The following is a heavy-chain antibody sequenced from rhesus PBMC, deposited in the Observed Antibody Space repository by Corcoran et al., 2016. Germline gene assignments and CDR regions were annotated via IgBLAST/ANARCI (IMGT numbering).Heavy chain of an antibody. J-gene: IGHJ4*01. D-gene: IGHD2-21*01. CDR1: GGSVSSGYD. CDR3: ARSVNTVFDY. CDR2: IYGSSGST. V-gene: IGHV4-76*01. Sequence: QVQLQESGPGVVRPSETLSLTCAVSGGSVSSGYDWSWIRQPPGKGLEWIGYIYGSSGSTNYNPSLKNRVTISKDASKKQFSLRLRSVTAADTAVYYCARSVNTVFDYWGQGVLVTVSS.